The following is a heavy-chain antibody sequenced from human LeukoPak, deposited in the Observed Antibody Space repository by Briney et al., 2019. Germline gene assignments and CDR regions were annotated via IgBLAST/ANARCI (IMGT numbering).Heavy chain of an antibody. CDR3: AREVPATAMFFDY. D-gene: IGHD2-2*01. CDR1: GFTVSSNY. CDR2: IYSGGTT. Sequence: GGSLRLSCAASGFTVSSNYMSWVRQAPGKGLEWVSVIYSGGTTYYADSVKGRFTISRDNSKNTLYLQMNSLRAEDTAVYYCAREVPATAMFFDYWGQGTLVTVSS. J-gene: IGHJ4*02. V-gene: IGHV3-53*01.